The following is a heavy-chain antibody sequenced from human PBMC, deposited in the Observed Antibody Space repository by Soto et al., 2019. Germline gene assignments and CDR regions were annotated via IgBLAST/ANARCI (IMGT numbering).Heavy chain of an antibody. CDR1: GGTFSSYA. Sequence: GASVKVSCKASGGTFSSYAISWVRQAPGQGLEWMGGIIPIFGTANYAQKFQERVTITRDMSTSTAYMELSSLRSEDTAVYYCAADSDVLRFLEWPLGAFDIWGQGTMVTVSS. CDR3: AADSDVLRFLEWPLGAFDI. V-gene: IGHV1-69*05. CDR2: IIPIFGTA. J-gene: IGHJ3*02. D-gene: IGHD3-3*01.